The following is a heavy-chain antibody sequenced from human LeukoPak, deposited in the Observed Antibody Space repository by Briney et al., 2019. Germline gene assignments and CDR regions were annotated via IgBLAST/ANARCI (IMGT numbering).Heavy chain of an antibody. Sequence: GGSLRLSCAASGFTFSSYAMSWVRQAPGKGLEWVPAISGSGGSTYYADSVKGRFTISRDNSKNTLYLQMNSLRAEDTAVYYCAKDQDSSGYYRQWFDPWGQGTLVTVSS. CDR2: ISGSGGST. V-gene: IGHV3-23*01. CDR1: GFTFSSYA. D-gene: IGHD3-22*01. J-gene: IGHJ5*02. CDR3: AKDQDSSGYYRQWFDP.